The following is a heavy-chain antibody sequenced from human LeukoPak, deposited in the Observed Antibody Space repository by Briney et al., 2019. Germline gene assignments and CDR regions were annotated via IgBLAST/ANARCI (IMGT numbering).Heavy chain of an antibody. CDR2: IYYSGST. J-gene: IGHJ5*01. CDR1: GGSSSSYY. CDR3: ARVTYTGSYPNWFDS. V-gene: IGHV4-59*01. Sequence: SETLSLTCTVSGGSSSSYYWSWIRQPPGKGLEWIGYIYYSGSTNYNPSLKSRVTISVDTSKNQFSLKLSSVTAADTAVYYCARVTYTGSYPNWFDSWGQGTLVTVSS. D-gene: IGHD1-26*01.